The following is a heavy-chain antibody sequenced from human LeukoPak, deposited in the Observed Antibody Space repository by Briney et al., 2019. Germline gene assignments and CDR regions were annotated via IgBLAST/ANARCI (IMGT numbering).Heavy chain of an antibody. D-gene: IGHD3-10*01. CDR2: IGGSGRST. V-gene: IGHV3-23*01. J-gene: IGHJ4*02. Sequence: GGSLRLSCAASGFTFNNYAMTWVRQAPGKGLEWVSAIGGSGRSTYYADSVKDRFTISRDNSKNTLYLQMNSLRAEDTAVYYCARDRNYYGSGSGYFDYWGQGTLVTVSS. CDR3: ARDRNYYGSGSGYFDY. CDR1: GFTFNNYA.